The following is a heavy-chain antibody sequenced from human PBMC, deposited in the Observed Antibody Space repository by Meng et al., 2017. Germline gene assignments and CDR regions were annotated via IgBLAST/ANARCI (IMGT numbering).Heavy chain of an antibody. CDR3: ARNRKLGAFDI. CDR1: SDTFTSYV. D-gene: IGHD6-13*01. J-gene: IGHJ3*02. V-gene: IGHV1-18*01. Sequence: EVKKALADMGVSCKASSDTFTSYVMNFVIQAPGQGLEWMGWISAYNGNTNYAQKLQGRVTMTTDTSTSTAYMELRSLRSDDTAVYYCARNRKLGAFDIWGQGTMVTVSS. CDR2: ISAYNGNT.